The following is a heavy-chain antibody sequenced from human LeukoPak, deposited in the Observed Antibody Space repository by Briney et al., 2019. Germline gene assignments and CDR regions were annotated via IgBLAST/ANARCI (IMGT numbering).Heavy chain of an antibody. CDR2: IYYSGST. CDR1: GGSISSSSYY. D-gene: IGHD2-15*01. Sequence: SETLSLTSTVSGGSISSSSYYWGWIRQPPGKGLEWIGSIYYSGSTYYNPSLKSRVTISVDTSKNQFSLKLSSVTAADTAVYYCARGDVVVVVAATGGAPFDYWGQGTLVTVSS. V-gene: IGHV4-39*07. CDR3: ARGDVVVVVAATGGAPFDY. J-gene: IGHJ4*02.